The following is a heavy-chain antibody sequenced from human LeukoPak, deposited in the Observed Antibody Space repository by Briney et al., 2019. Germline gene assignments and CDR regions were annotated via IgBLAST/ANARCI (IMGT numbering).Heavy chain of an antibody. CDR2: IVVGSGNT. CDR3: AAASDNWNYSGYDY. CDR1: GFTYTTST. V-gene: IGHV1-58*02. Sequence: TSVKVSCKASGFTYTTSTMHWVRQARGHRLEWIGWIVVGSGNTNYAQKFQERVTITRDISTSTAYMELSSLRSEDTAVYYCAAASDNWNYSGYDYWGQGTLVTVSS. J-gene: IGHJ4*02. D-gene: IGHD1-7*01.